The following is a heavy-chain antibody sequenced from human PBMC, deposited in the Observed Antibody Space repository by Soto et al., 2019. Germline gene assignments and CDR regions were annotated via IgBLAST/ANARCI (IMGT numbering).Heavy chain of an antibody. D-gene: IGHD2-15*01. CDR2: MNPNSGNT. Sequence: ASVKVSCKASGYTFTSYDINWVRQATGQGLEWMGWMNPNSGNTGYAQKFQGRVTMTRNTSISTAYMELSSVTAADTAVYYCARGKRDIVVVVAASGQLKTTPAFDPWGQGTLVTVSS. CDR1: GYTFTSYD. CDR3: ARGKRDIVVVVAASGQLKTTPAFDP. V-gene: IGHV1-8*01. J-gene: IGHJ5*02.